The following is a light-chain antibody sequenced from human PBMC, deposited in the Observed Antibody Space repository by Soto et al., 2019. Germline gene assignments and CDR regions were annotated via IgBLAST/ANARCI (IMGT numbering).Light chain of an antibody. CDR1: RSVSDY. Sequence: EIVLTQSPATLSLSPGERATLSCRASRSVSDYLAWYQQKPGQSPRLLIYGASNRATGIPARFSGNGSGTDFTLTISTLEPEDFAVYYCQQRSSWPLTFGGGTKVDIK. CDR2: GAS. J-gene: IGKJ4*01. V-gene: IGKV3-11*01. CDR3: QQRSSWPLT.